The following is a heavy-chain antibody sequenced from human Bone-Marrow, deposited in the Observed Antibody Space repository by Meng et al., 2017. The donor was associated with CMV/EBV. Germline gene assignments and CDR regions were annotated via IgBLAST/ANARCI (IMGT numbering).Heavy chain of an antibody. CDR2: IRNDGSNK. CDR3: AKSMLRGVHGGFDI. J-gene: IGHJ3*02. D-gene: IGHD3-10*01. Sequence: GGSLRLSCAASGFSFSNHAMHWVRQAPGKGLEWVSFIRNDGSNKYYEDPVKGRFTVSRDNSKNTLYLQMNSLRPEDTAVYYCAKSMLRGVHGGFDIWGQGTMVTVSS. V-gene: IGHV3-30*02. CDR1: GFSFSNHA.